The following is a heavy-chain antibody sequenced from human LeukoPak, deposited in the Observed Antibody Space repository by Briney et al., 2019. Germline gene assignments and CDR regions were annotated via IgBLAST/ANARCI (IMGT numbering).Heavy chain of an antibody. CDR1: GYTFTGYY. J-gene: IGHJ4*02. CDR2: INPNSGGT. CDR3: ARDGRHCSSTSCYMLDY. V-gene: IGHV1-2*02. D-gene: IGHD2-2*02. Sequence: ASVKVSCKASGYTFTGYYMHWVRQAPGQGLEWMGWINPNSGGTNYAQKFQGRVTMTRDTSISTAYMELSRLRSDDTAVYYCARDGRHCSSTSCYMLDYWGQGNLVTVSS.